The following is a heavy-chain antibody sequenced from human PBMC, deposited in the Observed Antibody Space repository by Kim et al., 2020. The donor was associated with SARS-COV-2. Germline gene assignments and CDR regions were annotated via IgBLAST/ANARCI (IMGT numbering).Heavy chain of an antibody. J-gene: IGHJ1*01. V-gene: IGHV4-39*01. Sequence: SETLSLTCTVSGGSISSSTYSWGWIRQSPGKGLQWIASLSYSGTTHYNPSLRSRVTVSVDRPKNRLSLRLSSVTAADTAVYYCARQGPTFIAPANTYQY. CDR2: LSYSGTT. D-gene: IGHD6-13*01. CDR1: GGSISSSTYS. CDR3: ARQGPTFIAPANTYQY.